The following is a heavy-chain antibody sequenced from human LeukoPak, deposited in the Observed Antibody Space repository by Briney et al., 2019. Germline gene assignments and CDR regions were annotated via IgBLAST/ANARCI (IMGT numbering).Heavy chain of an antibody. D-gene: IGHD1-26*01. V-gene: IGHV3-23*01. CDR2: ISGSGGST. CDR1: GFTVSSNY. J-gene: IGHJ4*02. CDR3: AKDTPLPESYRGPHGEPFDY. Sequence: PGGSLRLSCAASGFTVSSNYMSWVRQAPGKGLEWVSAISGSGGSTYYADSVKGRFTISRDNSKNTLYLQMNSLRAEDTAVYYCAKDTPLPESYRGPHGEPFDYWGQGTLVTVSS.